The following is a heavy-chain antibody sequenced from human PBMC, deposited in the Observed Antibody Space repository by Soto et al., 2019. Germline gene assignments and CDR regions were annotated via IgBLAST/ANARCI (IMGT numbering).Heavy chain of an antibody. J-gene: IGHJ4*02. D-gene: IGHD3-10*01. CDR1: GDTFTFYS. CDR2: INPILSMS. V-gene: IGHV1-69*02. CDR3: ASSYGSGYRAFDY. Sequence: QVQLVQSGAEVKRPGSSVKVSCKASGDTFTFYSINWVRQAPGLGLEWMGRINPILSMSNYAQRFQGRVTMTADKSTSTAYMELSSLRSEDTAIYYLASSYGSGYRAFDYWGQGALVTVSS.